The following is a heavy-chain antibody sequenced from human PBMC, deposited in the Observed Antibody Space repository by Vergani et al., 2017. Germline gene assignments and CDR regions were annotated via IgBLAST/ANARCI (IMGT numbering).Heavy chain of an antibody. D-gene: IGHD6-13*01. CDR3: ARASLIAAAALNWFDP. J-gene: IGHJ5*02. CDR1: GGSISSYY. V-gene: IGHV4-59*08. CDR2: IYYSGST. Sequence: QVQLQESGPGLVKPSETLSLTCTVSGGSISSYYWSWIRQPPGKGLEWIGYIYYSGSTNYNPSLKSRFTISVDTSKIQFSLKLSSVTAADTAVYYCARASLIAAAALNWFDPWGQGTLVTVSS.